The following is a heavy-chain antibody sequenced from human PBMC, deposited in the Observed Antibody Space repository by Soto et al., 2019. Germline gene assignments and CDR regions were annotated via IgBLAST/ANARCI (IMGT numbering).Heavy chain of an antibody. CDR2: ISGSGGST. J-gene: IGHJ4*02. D-gene: IGHD2-15*01. CDR3: AKVPLDIVVVVAATPGYYFDS. V-gene: IGHV3-23*01. CDR1: GFTFSSYA. Sequence: GGSLRLSCAASGFTFSSYAMSWVRQAPGKGLEWVSAISGSGGSTYYADSVKGRFTISRDNSKNTLYLQMNSLRAEDTAVYYCAKVPLDIVVVVAATPGYYFDSWGQGTLVTVSS.